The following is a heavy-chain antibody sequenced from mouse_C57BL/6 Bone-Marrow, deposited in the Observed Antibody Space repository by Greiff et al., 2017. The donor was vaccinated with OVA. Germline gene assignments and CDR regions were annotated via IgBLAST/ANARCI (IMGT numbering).Heavy chain of an antibody. CDR2: IDPENGDT. CDR3: ARTTQYFDV. CDR1: GFNIKDDY. V-gene: IGHV14-4*01. D-gene: IGHD2-14*01. J-gene: IGHJ1*03. Sequence: EVQLQESGAELVRPGASVKLSCTASGFNIKDDYMHWVKQRPEQGLEWIGWIDPENGDTEYASKFQGKATITEDTSSNTAYLQLSSLTSEDTAVYYCARTTQYFDVWGTGTTVTVSS.